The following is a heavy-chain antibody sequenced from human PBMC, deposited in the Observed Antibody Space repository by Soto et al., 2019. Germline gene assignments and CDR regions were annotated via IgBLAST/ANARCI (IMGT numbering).Heavy chain of an antibody. CDR1: GYTFDSYG. J-gene: IGHJ4*02. D-gene: IGHD3-10*01. Sequence: QVQLVQSGAEVKKPGASVRVSCQASGYTFDSYGLNWLRQTPGQVLEWMGWISTHTGNTDYPQRFQGRATMTTDKSTSTAFLDLRSLTSDDTAVYYCVRDVSVSSGSFGGYWGQGKLVFVYS. CDR3: VRDVSVSSGSFGGY. CDR2: ISTHTGNT. V-gene: IGHV1-18*01.